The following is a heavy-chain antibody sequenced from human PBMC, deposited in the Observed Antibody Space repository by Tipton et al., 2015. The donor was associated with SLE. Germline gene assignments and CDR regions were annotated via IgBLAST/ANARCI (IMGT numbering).Heavy chain of an antibody. CDR1: GFIFADYD. V-gene: IGHV3-20*04. CDR3: ARDLYSGNYPAVFDM. CDR2: INWNGGST. D-gene: IGHD1-26*01. J-gene: IGHJ3*02. Sequence: SLRLSCAASGFIFADYDMTWVRQAPGKGLEWVSSINWNGGSTNYADSVKGRFTVPRDNAKNSLSLHMNFLSADDTAFYYCARDLYSGNYPAVFDMWGHGTMVTVSS.